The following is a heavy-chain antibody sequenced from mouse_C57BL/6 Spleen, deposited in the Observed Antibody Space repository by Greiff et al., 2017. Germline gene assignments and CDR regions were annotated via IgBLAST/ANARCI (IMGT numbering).Heavy chain of an antibody. V-gene: IGHV5-9-1*02. D-gene: IGHD1-1*01. CDR3: TRGGITTVSYAMDD. CDR1: GFTFSSYA. J-gene: IGHJ4*01. CDR2: ISSGGDYI. Sequence: EVKLVESGEGLVKPGGSLKLSCAASGFTFSSYAMSWVRQTPEKRLEWVAYISSGGDYIYYADTVKGRFTISRDNARNTLYLQMSSLKSEDTAMYYCTRGGITTVSYAMDDWGQGTSVTVSS.